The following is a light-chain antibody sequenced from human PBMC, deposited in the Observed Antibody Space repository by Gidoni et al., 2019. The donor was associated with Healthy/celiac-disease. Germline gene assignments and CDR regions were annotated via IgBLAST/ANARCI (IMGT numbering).Light chain of an antibody. CDR1: SSNIGSNT. CDR3: AAWDDSLNGRGV. CDR2: SNN. J-gene: IGLJ3*02. Sequence: QSVLTQPPSASGTPGQRVTISCSGSSSNIGSNTVNWYQQLPGTAPKLLIYSNNQRPSGVPDRFSGSKSGTSASLAISGLQSEDEADYYCAAWDDSLNGRGVFGGGTKLTXL. V-gene: IGLV1-44*01.